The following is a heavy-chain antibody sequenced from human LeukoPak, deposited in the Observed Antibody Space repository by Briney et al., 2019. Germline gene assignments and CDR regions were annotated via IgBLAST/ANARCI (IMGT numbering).Heavy chain of an antibody. J-gene: IGHJ4*02. Sequence: GGSLRLSCAASGFTFRSYAMSWVRQAPGKGLEWVSVIYSGGSTYYADSVKGRFTISRDNSKNTLYLQMNSLRAEDTAVYYCARVGSVVAAHFDYWGQGTLVTVSS. CDR1: GFTFRSYA. CDR2: IYSGGST. D-gene: IGHD2-15*01. V-gene: IGHV3-53*01. CDR3: ARVGSVVAAHFDY.